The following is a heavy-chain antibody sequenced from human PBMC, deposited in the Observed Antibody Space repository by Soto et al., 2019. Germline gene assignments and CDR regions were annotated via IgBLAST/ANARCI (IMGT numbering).Heavy chain of an antibody. D-gene: IGHD3-10*01. CDR1: GDSISDDGYY. V-gene: IGHV4-31*03. J-gene: IGHJ4*02. Sequence: SETLSLTCTVSGDSISDDGYYWSWIRQSPGKGLEWIGYIYYSGSTYYNPSLQSRVTISVATSKNQFSLRLPSVTAADTAVYYCARASYGSGSPPVYFDYWGQGTLVTVSS. CDR3: ARASYGSGSPPVYFDY. CDR2: IYYSGST.